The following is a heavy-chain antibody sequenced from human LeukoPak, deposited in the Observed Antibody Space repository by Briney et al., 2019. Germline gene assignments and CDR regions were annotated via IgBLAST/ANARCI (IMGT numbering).Heavy chain of an antibody. CDR1: GFTFSSYA. Sequence: GGSLRLSCAASGFTFSSYAMSWVRQAPGKGLEWVSAISGSGGSTYYADSVKGRSTISRDNSKNTLYLQMNSLRAEDTAVYYCARADSSSWFPENDYWGQGTLVTVSS. CDR2: ISGSGGST. V-gene: IGHV3-23*01. CDR3: ARADSSSWFPENDY. D-gene: IGHD6-13*01. J-gene: IGHJ4*02.